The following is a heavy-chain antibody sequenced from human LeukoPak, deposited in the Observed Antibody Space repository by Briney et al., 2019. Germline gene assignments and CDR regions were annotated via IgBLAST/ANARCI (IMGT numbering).Heavy chain of an antibody. D-gene: IGHD6-13*01. CDR1: GFTFSNAW. CDR3: TTIAAAGFLDY. J-gene: IGHJ4*02. Sequence: KSGGSLRLSCAASGFTFSNAWMSWVRQTPGKGLEWVGRIKSKTDGGTTDYAAPVKGRFTISRDDSKNTLHLQMNSLKTEDTAVYYCTTIAAAGFLDYWGQGTLVTVSS. CDR2: IKSKTDGGTT. V-gene: IGHV3-15*01.